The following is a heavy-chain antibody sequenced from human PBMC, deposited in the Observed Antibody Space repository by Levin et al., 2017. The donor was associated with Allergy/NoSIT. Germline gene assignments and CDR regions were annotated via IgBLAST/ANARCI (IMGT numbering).Heavy chain of an antibody. Sequence: GESLKISCKASGYTFTSYYMHWVRQAPGQGLEWMGIINPSGGSTSYAQKFQGRVTMTRDTSTSTVYMELSSLRSEDTAVYYCARDSIVVALRAFDIWGQGTMVTVSS. D-gene: IGHD3-22*01. CDR1: GYTFTSYY. CDR2: INPSGGST. CDR3: ARDSIVVALRAFDI. V-gene: IGHV1-46*01. J-gene: IGHJ3*02.